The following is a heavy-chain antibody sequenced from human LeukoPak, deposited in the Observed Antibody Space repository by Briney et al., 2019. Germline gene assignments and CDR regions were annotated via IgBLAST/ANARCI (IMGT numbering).Heavy chain of an antibody. Sequence: GASVKVSCKASGYTFTGYYMHWVRQAPGQGLEWMGWINPNSGGTNYAQKFQGRVTMTRDTSISTAYMELSRLRPDDTAVYYCARAEGYVGYPFDYWGQGTLVTVSS. CDR2: INPNSGGT. J-gene: IGHJ4*02. D-gene: IGHD5-12*01. V-gene: IGHV1-2*02. CDR3: ARAEGYVGYPFDY. CDR1: GYTFTGYY.